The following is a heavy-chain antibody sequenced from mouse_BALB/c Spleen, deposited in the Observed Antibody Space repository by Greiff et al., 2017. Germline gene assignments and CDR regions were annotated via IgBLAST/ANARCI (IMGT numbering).Heavy chain of an antibody. D-gene: IGHD2-10*01. CDR3: ARAYYGNYVRLFAY. CDR2: IWGDGST. V-gene: IGHV2-6-7*01. CDR1: GFSLTGYG. J-gene: IGHJ3*01. Sequence: QVQLKESGPGLVAPSQSLSITCTVSGFSLTGYGVNWVRQPPGKGLEWLGMIWGDGSTDYNSALKSRLSISKDNSKSQVFLKMNSLQTDDTARYYCARAYYGNYVRLFAYWGQGTLVTVSA.